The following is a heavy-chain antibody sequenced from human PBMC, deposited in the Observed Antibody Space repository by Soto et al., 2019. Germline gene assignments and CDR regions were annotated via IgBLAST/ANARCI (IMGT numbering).Heavy chain of an antibody. V-gene: IGHV3-11*01. J-gene: IGHJ4*02. D-gene: IGHD6-19*01. CDR1: GFTFSDYY. CDR3: ERDPFLRLYSSGWYWVY. Sequence: GGSLRLSCAASGFTFSDYYMSWIRQAPGKGLEWVSYISSSGSTIYYADSVKGRFTISRDNAKNSLYLQMNSLRAEDTAVYYCERDPFLRLYSSGWYWVYWRQGTLVTVS. CDR2: ISSSGSTI.